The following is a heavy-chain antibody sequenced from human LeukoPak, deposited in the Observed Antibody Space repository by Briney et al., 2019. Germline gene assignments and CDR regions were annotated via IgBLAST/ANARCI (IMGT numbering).Heavy chain of an antibody. J-gene: IGHJ4*02. Sequence: PGGSLRLSCAASGFTFSNAWMSWVRQAPGKGLEWVATIKKDGSEQYYVDSMKGRLTISRDNAKNSVYLQIHNLRAEDTAVYYCARDLGWLQSDYWGQGTLVTVSS. CDR3: ARDLGWLQSDY. CDR2: IKKDGSEQ. V-gene: IGHV3-7*01. CDR1: GFTFSNAW. D-gene: IGHD5-24*01.